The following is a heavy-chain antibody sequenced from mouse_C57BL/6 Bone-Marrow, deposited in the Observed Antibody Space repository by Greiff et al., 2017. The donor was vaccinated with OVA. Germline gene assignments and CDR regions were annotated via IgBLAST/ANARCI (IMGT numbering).Heavy chain of an antibody. CDR1: GFTFSSYA. D-gene: IGHD3-3*01. J-gene: IGHJ2*01. V-gene: IGHV5-4*01. CDR3: ARDGGTGSYFDY. CDR2: ISDGGSYT. Sequence: EVMLVESGGGLVKPGGSLKLSCAASGFTFSSYAMSWVRQTPEKRLEWVATISDGGSYTYYPDNVKGRFTISRDNAKNNLYLQMSHLKSEDTAMYYCARDGGTGSYFDYWGQGTTLTVSS.